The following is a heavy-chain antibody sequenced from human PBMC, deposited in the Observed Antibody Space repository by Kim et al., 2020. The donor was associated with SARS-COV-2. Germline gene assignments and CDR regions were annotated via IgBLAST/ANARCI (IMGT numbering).Heavy chain of an antibody. Sequence: SETLSLTCTVSGGSISSSSYYWGWIRQPPGKGLEWIGSIYYSGSTYYNPSLKSRVTISVDTSKNQFSLKLSSVTAADTAVYYCARLSVVVISPYFDYWGQGTLVTVSS. J-gene: IGHJ4*02. CDR1: GGSISSSSYY. CDR2: IYYSGST. D-gene: IGHD3-22*01. V-gene: IGHV4-39*01. CDR3: ARLSVVVISPYFDY.